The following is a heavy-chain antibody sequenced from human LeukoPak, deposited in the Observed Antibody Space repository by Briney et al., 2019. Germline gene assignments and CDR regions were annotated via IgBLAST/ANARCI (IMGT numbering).Heavy chain of an antibody. V-gene: IGHV3-23*01. CDR3: AKSAGVATIYFDS. CDR1: GLTFSNYA. D-gene: IGHD5-12*01. Sequence: GGSLGLSCAASGLTFSNYAMSWVRQAPGNGLEWVSGISDSGGSTYYADSVKGRFIISRDNSKNTLYLQMDNLRAEDTAIYFCAKSAGVATIYFDSWGQGALVTVSS. J-gene: IGHJ4*02. CDR2: ISDSGGST.